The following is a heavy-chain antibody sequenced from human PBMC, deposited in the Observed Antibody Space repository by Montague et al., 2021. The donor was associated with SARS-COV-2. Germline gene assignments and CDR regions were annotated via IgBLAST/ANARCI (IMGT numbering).Heavy chain of an antibody. J-gene: IGHJ3*01. Sequence: SETLSLTCIVSGGSINSSTYYWAWIRQPPGKGLEWIATIYYRGASWSDPSLRSRVTISADTSRNHFNLKLTSVTAADMGLYYCARRVTRCAFDVWGQGTMVTVSS. CDR2: IYYRGAS. CDR3: ARRVTRCAFDV. V-gene: IGHV4-39*02. D-gene: IGHD1-1*01. CDR1: GGSINSSTYY.